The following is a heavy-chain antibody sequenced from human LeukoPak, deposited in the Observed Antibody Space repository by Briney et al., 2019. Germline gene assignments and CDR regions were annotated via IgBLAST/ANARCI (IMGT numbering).Heavy chain of an antibody. V-gene: IGHV3-21*01. CDR3: ARERPDSRNLDS. CDR1: GFTFSSYG. Sequence: PGGSLRLSCAASGFTFSSYGMSWVRQAPGKGLEWVSSISSSSSYIYYADSVKGRFTISRDNAKNSLYLQMNDLRVEDTAVYYCARERPDSRNLDSWGRGALVTVSS. D-gene: IGHD1-14*01. CDR2: ISSSSSYI. J-gene: IGHJ4*02.